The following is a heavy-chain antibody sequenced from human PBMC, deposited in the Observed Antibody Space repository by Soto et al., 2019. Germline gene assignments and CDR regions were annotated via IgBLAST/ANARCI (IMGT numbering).Heavy chain of an antibody. D-gene: IGHD2-15*01. V-gene: IGHV1-18*01. Sequence: QVQLVQSGAEVKKPGASVKVSCKASGYTFTSYGISWVRQAPGKGLEWMGWISAYNGNTNYAQKLQGRVTKTTGTSTSTAHMEVRSLGSDDTAVYYCAREWACSGGSCYDYGGQGTLVAFSS. CDR3: AREWACSGGSCYDY. CDR1: GYTFTSYG. CDR2: ISAYNGNT. J-gene: IGHJ4*02.